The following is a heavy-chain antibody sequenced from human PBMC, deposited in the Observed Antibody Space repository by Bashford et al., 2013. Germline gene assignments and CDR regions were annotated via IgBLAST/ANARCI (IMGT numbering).Heavy chain of an antibody. CDR3: SSLGLWNKYFQH. CDR1: GFSLSTSGMC. V-gene: IGHV2-70*11. J-gene: IGHJ1*01. CDR2: IDWDDDK. Sequence: SGPTLVKPTQTLTLTCTFSGFSLSTSGMCVSWIRQPPGKALEWLARIDWDDDKYYSTSLKTRLTISKDTSKNQVVLTMTNMDPVDTATYYCSSLGLWNKYFQHWGQGTLVTVSS. D-gene: IGHD1/OR15-1a*01.